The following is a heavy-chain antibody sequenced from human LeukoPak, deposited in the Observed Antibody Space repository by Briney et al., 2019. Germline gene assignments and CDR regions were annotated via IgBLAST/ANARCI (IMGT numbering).Heavy chain of an antibody. V-gene: IGHV4-30-2*01. D-gene: IGHD3-10*01. CDR2: IYHSGST. CDR3: AREKENDGSGSYKINWFDP. CDR1: GGSISSGGYS. J-gene: IGHJ5*02. Sequence: SQTLSLTRAVSGGSISSGGYSWSWIRQPPGKGLEWIGYIYHSGSTYYNPSLKSRVTISVDRSKNQFSLKLSSVTAADTAVYYCAREKENDGSGSYKINWFDPWGQGTLVTVSS.